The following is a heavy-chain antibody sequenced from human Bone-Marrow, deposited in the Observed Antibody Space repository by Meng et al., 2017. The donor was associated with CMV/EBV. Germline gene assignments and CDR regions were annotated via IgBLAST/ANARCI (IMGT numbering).Heavy chain of an antibody. CDR1: GYSFTSYW. CDR3: ARDSPRVEVPGGPDY. J-gene: IGHJ4*02. Sequence: GESLKISCKGSGYSFTSYWIGWVRQMPGKGLEWMGIIYPGDSDTRYSPSFQGQVTISADKSISTAYLQWSSLKASDTAMYYCARDSPRVEVPGGPDYWGQGTLVTFSS. V-gene: IGHV5-51*01. D-gene: IGHD2-2*01. CDR2: IYPGDSDT.